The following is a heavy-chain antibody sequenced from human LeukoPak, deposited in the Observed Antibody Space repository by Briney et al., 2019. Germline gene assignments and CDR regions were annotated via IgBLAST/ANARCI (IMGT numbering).Heavy chain of an antibody. CDR2: ISYDGNNK. CDR3: ARGGNWGYFVY. D-gene: IGHD7-27*01. J-gene: IGHJ4*02. V-gene: IGHV3-30*04. CDR1: GFSFNMFP. Sequence: GESLRLSCAASGFSFNMFPMHWVRQAPGKGLECVAVISYDGNNKYYADSVNGRFTISRDNSKNTLFLQMNSLRTEDTAIYHCARGGNWGYFVYWGQGTLVTVSS.